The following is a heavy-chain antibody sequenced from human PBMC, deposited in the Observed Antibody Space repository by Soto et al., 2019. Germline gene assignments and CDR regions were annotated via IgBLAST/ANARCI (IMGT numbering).Heavy chain of an antibody. CDR3: ARDTEGYTFNYYYYYMDV. J-gene: IGHJ6*03. Sequence: GASVKVACKASGGTFSSYAISWVRQAPGQGLEWMGGIIPIFGTANYAQKFQGRVTITADESTSTAYMELSSLRSEDTAVYYCARDTEGYTFNYYYYYMDVWGKGTTVPVSS. V-gene: IGHV1-69*13. CDR2: IIPIFGTA. D-gene: IGHD3-16*01. CDR1: GGTFSSYA.